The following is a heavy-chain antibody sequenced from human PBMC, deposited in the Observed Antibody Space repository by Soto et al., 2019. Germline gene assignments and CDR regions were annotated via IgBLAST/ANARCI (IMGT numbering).Heavy chain of an antibody. CDR2: ISSSSSTI. Sequence: PGGSLRLSCAASGFTFSSYSMNWVRQAPGKGLEWVSYISSSSSTIYYADSVKGRFTISRDNAKNSLYLQMNSLRDEDTAMYYCARPSGTYYYDSNLGPYYFDYWGQGTLVTVSS. CDR1: GFTFSSYS. J-gene: IGHJ4*02. V-gene: IGHV3-48*02. D-gene: IGHD3-22*01. CDR3: ARPSGTYYYDSNLGPYYFDY.